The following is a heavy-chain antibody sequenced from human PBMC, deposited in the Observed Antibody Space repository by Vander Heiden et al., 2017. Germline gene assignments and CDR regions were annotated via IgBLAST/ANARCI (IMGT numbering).Heavy chain of an antibody. CDR2: ISNDGRNT. CDR3: AKVNQEQLVRLGFDC. D-gene: IGHD6-13*01. Sequence: QVQLVESGGGVVQPGTSLRLSCTASGFTFKRFAIHWVRQAPGKGLEWVAAISNDGRNTFYADSVQGRFTISRDNSKNTLYLQMNSLRPEDTAVYYCAKVNQEQLVRLGFDCWGQGTRLTVSS. V-gene: IGHV3-30*04. J-gene: IGHJ4*02. CDR1: GFTFKRFA.